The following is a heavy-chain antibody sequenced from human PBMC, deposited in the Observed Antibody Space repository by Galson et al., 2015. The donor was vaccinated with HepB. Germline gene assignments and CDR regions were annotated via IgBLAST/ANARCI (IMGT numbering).Heavy chain of an antibody. CDR2: VSSDENNI. Sequence: CAASGFNVSAYAMHWVRQTPGKGLEWVAVVSSDENNIYYADSVRGRFTISRDNSRDTLYLQMNSLRAEDTAVYYCARTFYFDYWGQGTLVTVSS. CDR3: ARTFYFDY. J-gene: IGHJ4*02. CDR1: GFNVSAYA. V-gene: IGHV3-30*04.